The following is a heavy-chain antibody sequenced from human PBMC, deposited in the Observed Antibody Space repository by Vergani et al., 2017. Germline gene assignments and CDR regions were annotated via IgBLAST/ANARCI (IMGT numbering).Heavy chain of an antibody. V-gene: IGHV1-2*02. D-gene: IGHD3-22*01. CDR3: ARKGDDSSGYLFDY. CDR1: GYTFTGYY. Sequence: QVQLVQSGAEVKKPGASVKVSCKASGYTFTGYYMHWVRQAPGQGLEWMGWINPNNGGTNYAQKFQGRVTMTRDTSISTAYMELSSLSSDDTAMYYCARKGDDSSGYLFDYWGQGTLVTVSS. CDR2: INPNNGGT. J-gene: IGHJ4*02.